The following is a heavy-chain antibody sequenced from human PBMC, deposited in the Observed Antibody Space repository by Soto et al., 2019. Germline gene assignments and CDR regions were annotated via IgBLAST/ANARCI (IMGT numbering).Heavy chain of an antibody. CDR2: IWYDGSYK. V-gene: IGHV3-33*06. CDR1: GFTFSNYG. CDR3: AKGLNYYDSSVSHI. D-gene: IGHD3-22*01. J-gene: IGHJ3*02. Sequence: GVSLRLSCAASGFTFSNYGMHWVRQAPGKGLEWVAVIWYDGSYKYYAHSVKGRFTISRDNSRTTLYLQMNNPRAEDTAVYYCAKGLNYYDSSVSHIWGQGPMVLVSS.